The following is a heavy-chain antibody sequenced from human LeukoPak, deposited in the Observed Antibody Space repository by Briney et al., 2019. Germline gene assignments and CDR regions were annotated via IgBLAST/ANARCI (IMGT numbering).Heavy chain of an antibody. CDR1: GFTFSSYS. V-gene: IGHV3-21*01. CDR3: AREGELTYCGGDCYSEAFDI. J-gene: IGHJ3*02. CDR2: ISSSSSYI. Sequence: PGGSLRLSCAASGFTFSSYSMNWVRQAPGKGLEWVSSISSSSSYIYYADSVKGRFTISRDNAKNSLYLQMNSLRAEDTAVYYCAREGELTYCGGDCYSEAFDIWGQGTLVAVSS. D-gene: IGHD2-21*02.